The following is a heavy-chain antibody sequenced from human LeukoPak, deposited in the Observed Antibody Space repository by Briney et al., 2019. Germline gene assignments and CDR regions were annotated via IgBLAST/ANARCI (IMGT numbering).Heavy chain of an antibody. D-gene: IGHD6-19*01. CDR3: ARDSTSGWRN. Sequence: SETLSLTCTVSGGSISSSSYYWGWIRQPPGKGLEWIGSIYYSGSTYYNPSLKSRVTISVDTSKNQFSLKLSSVTAADTAVYYCARDSTSGWRNWGQGTLVTVSS. V-gene: IGHV4-39*07. CDR2: IYYSGST. CDR1: GGSISSSSYY. J-gene: IGHJ4*02.